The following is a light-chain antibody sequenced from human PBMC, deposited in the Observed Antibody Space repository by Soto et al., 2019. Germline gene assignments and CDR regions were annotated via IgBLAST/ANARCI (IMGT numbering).Light chain of an antibody. V-gene: IGKV3-15*01. CDR2: GAS. J-gene: IGKJ4*01. CDR1: QNVNSN. Sequence: EIVMTQSPATLSVSPGERAALSCRASQNVNSNLAWYQQKPAQAPRLLIYGASTSATGIPARFSGSGSGTEFTVTLSNLQSEDFEVYYCQQYNNWPLTFGGGTKVEIK. CDR3: QQYNNWPLT.